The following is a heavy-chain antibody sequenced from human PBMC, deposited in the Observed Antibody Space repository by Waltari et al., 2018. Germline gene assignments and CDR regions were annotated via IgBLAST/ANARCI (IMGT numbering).Heavy chain of an antibody. Sequence: QVQLVQSGAEVKKPGASVKVSCKASGYTFTGYYMHWVRQAPGQGLEWRGRYNPSRGGQSSARKLQGRVTMTRETSISTAYMELSRLRSDDTAVYYWARAPGSWYYFDYWGQGTLVTVSS. D-gene: IGHD6-13*01. CDR1: GYTFTGYY. V-gene: IGHV1-2*06. J-gene: IGHJ4*02. CDR2: YNPSRGGQ. CDR3: ARAPGSWYYFDY.